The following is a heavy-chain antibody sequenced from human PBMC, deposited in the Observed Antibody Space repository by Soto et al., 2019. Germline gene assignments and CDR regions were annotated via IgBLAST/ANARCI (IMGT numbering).Heavy chain of an antibody. CDR1: GASISGRSSYS. V-gene: IGHV4-39*02. J-gene: IGHJ4*02. D-gene: IGHD3-10*01. CDR3: ARLSAVRGVIHY. Sequence: QVQLEESGPRLVKPPETLTLTCTVSGASISGRSSYSWGWTRQPPGKGLEWIGTIYYSGATYYGPSLQGRVTISVDTSKNHFYLMMNSLTAADTAVYFCARLSAVRGVIHYWGQGTLVAVSS. CDR2: IYYSGAT.